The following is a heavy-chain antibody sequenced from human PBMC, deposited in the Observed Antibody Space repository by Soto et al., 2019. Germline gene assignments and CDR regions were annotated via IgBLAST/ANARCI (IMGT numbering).Heavy chain of an antibody. J-gene: IGHJ4*02. V-gene: IGHV4-59*02. CDR3: ARGFYYNY. CDR1: GGSVSSYY. CDR2: IYYSGST. Sequence: TXATLALTFTVSGGSVSSYYWSWIRQPPGKGLEWIGYIYYSGSTNYNPSLKSRVTISVDTSKNQFSLKLSSVTAADTAVYSCARGFYYNYWAQGTLVTVSS. D-gene: IGHD3-10*01.